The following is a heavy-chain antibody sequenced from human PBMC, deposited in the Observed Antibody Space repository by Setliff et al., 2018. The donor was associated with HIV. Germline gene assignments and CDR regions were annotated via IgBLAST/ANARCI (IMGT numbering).Heavy chain of an antibody. CDR2: INHSGST. D-gene: IGHD3-9*01. J-gene: IGHJ4*02. CDR1: GGSFSGYY. CDR3: ARGGVAYYDILTGYYNEYYFDY. V-gene: IGHV4-34*01. Sequence: NPSETLSLTCAVYGGSFSGYYWSWIRQPPGKGLEWIGEINHSGSTNYNPSLKSRVTISVDTSKNQFSLKLSSVTAADTAVYYCARGGVAYYDILTGYYNEYYFDYWGQGTLVTVSS.